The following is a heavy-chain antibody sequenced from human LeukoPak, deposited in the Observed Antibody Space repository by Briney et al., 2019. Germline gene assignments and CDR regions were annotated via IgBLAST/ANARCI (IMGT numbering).Heavy chain of an antibody. J-gene: IGHJ5*02. Sequence: GGSLRLSCAASGFTFGDYAMSWFRQAPGKGLEWVGFIRSKAYGGTTEYAASVKGRFTISRDDSKSIAYLQMNSLKTEDTAVYYCTREVVVVPAAIISWFDPWGQGTLVTVSS. D-gene: IGHD2-2*01. V-gene: IGHV3-49*03. CDR3: TREVVVVPAAIISWFDP. CDR2: IRSKAYGGTT. CDR1: GFTFGDYA.